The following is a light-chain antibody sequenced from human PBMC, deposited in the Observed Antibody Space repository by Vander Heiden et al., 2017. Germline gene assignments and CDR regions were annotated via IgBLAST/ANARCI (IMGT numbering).Light chain of an antibody. J-gene: IGKJ1*01. CDR1: QSVLSSSNNKNY. CDR3: QQYHNIPRT. CDR2: WAS. Sequence: DIVMTQSPDSLAVSLGERSTINCKSSQSVLSSSNNKNYLTWFQQKPGQPPKLLIYWASTRESGVPDRFSGSGSGTDFTLTISSLQAEDVAVYYCQQYHNIPRTFGQGTKVEIK. V-gene: IGKV4-1*01.